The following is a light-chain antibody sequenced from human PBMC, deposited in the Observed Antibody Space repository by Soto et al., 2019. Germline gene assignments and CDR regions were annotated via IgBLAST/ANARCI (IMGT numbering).Light chain of an antibody. V-gene: IGKV3-20*01. CDR1: QSVSNNY. CDR3: QQYGSSGT. CDR2: GAS. J-gene: IGKJ1*01. Sequence: EIVLTQSPGTLSLSPGERATLSCRASQSVSNNYLAWYQQKPGPAPRRLIYGASNRATGIPDRFSGSGSGTDFTLTISRLEPEDFAVYYCQQYGSSGTFGQGTKVDI.